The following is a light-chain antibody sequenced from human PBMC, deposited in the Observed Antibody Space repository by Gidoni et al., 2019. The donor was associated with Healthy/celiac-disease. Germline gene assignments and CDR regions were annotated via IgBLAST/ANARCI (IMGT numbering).Light chain of an antibody. V-gene: IGKV3-20*01. CDR3: QQYGSSPYT. CDR1: QSVSSSY. J-gene: IGKJ2*01. Sequence: VFPHSPGTLSLSPGERAPLSCRASQSVSSSYLAWYQQKPGQAPRLLIYGASSRATGIPDRFSGSGSGTDFTLTISRLEPEDFAVYYCQQYGSSPYTFXQXTKLEIK. CDR2: GAS.